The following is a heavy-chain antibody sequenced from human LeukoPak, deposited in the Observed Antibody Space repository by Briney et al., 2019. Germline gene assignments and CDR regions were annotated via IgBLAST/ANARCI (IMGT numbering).Heavy chain of an antibody. CDR3: ARQTGPRNWVDY. Sequence: SVKVSCKASGGTFSSYAISWVRQAPGQGLEWMGGIIPIFGTANYAQKFQGRVTITADESTSTAYMELSSVTAADTAVYYCARQTGPRNWVDYWGQGTLVTVSS. D-gene: IGHD1-1*01. CDR2: IIPIFGTA. CDR1: GGTFSSYA. V-gene: IGHV1-69*01. J-gene: IGHJ4*02.